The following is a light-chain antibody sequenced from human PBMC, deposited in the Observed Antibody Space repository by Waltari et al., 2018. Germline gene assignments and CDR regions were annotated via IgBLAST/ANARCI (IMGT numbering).Light chain of an antibody. Sequence: EIVMTQSPATLSVSPGERATLPCRASESVGSSLVWYQKKPGQAPRLLIYGASTRATGIPVRFSGSASGTEFILTISSLQAEDFAVYYCQQYKKWPLTFGGGTRVEIK. V-gene: IGKV3-15*01. CDR3: QQYKKWPLT. CDR1: ESVGSS. J-gene: IGKJ4*01. CDR2: GAS.